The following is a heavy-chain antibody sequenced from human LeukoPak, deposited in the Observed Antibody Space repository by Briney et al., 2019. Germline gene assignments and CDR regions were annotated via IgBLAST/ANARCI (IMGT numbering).Heavy chain of an antibody. CDR3: ATVDY. V-gene: IGHV1-24*01. J-gene: IGHJ4*02. CDR2: FDPEDGET. Sequence: VASVKVSCKVSGYTLTELSMHWVRQAPGKGLEWMGGFDPEDGETIYAQKFQGRVTMTGDTSTDTAYMELSSLRSEDTAVYYCATVDYWGQGTLVTVSS. CDR1: GYTLTELS.